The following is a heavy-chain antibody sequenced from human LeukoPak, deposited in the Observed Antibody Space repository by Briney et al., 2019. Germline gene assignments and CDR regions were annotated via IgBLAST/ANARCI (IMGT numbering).Heavy chain of an antibody. Sequence: PGGSLRLSCALSVVTFSSYAMSWVRQAPGKGLEWVSAISGSGGSTYYADSVKGRFTISRDNSKNTLYLQMNSLRAEDTAVYYCAKTFSEYQLLGLEYYYYYMDVWGKGTTVTVSS. CDR1: VVTFSSYA. V-gene: IGHV3-23*01. J-gene: IGHJ6*03. CDR2: ISGSGGST. CDR3: AKTFSEYQLLGLEYYYYYMDV. D-gene: IGHD2-2*01.